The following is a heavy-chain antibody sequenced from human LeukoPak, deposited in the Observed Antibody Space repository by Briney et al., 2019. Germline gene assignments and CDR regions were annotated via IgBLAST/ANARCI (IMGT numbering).Heavy chain of an antibody. V-gene: IGHV4-30-2*01. D-gene: IGHD3-22*01. CDR3: ATLPYYYDSSGYYGGRYFDY. CDR1: GGSISSGGDS. Sequence: PSETLSLTCAVSGGSISSGGDSWSWIRQPPGKGLEWIGYIFHSGSTYYNPSLKSRVTISVDRSKNQFSLKLSSVTAADTAVYYCATLPYYYDSSGYYGGRYFDYWGQGTLDTVSS. J-gene: IGHJ4*02. CDR2: IFHSGST.